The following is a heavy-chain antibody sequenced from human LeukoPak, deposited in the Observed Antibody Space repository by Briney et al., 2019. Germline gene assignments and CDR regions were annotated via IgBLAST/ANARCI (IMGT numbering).Heavy chain of an antibody. D-gene: IGHD3-10*02. CDR2: ISSSGSTI. J-gene: IGHJ6*04. CDR1: GFTFSTYS. V-gene: IGHV3-48*04. Sequence: GGSLRLSCAVSGFTFSTYSMNWVRQAPGKGLEWISYISSSGSTIYYADSVKGRFTISRDNAKNSLYLQMNSLRAEDTAVYYCAELGITMIGGVWGKGTTVTISS. CDR3: AELGITMIGGV.